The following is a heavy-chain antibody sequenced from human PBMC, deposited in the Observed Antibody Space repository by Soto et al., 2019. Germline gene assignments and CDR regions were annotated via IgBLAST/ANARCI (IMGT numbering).Heavy chain of an antibody. Sequence: QVQLVQSGAEAKKPGASVKVSCKASGYTFIAYHIHWLRQAPGQGLEWMGWINPNSGGTNYAQEFQDRVTMTRDTSISTAYMELSSLTSDDTAMYYCAKDHGSGWYEDLDYWGQGTLVTVSP. J-gene: IGHJ4*02. CDR1: GYTFIAYH. CDR3: AKDHGSGWYEDLDY. V-gene: IGHV1-2*02. D-gene: IGHD6-19*01. CDR2: INPNSGGT.